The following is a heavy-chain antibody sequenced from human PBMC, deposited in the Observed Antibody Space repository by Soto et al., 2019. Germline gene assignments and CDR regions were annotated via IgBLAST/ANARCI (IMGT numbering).Heavy chain of an antibody. J-gene: IGHJ6*03. CDR1: GYTFTSYG. CDR3: ARGRVGSTSWYYYYYYMDV. Sequence: QVQLVQPGAEVKKPGASVKVSCKASGYTFTSYGISWVRQAPGQGLEWMGWISAYNGNTNYAQKLQGRVTMTTDTSTSTAYMELRRLRSDDTAGYYCARGRVGSTSWYYYYYYMDVWGKGNTVTVSS. V-gene: IGHV1-18*01. D-gene: IGHD2-2*01. CDR2: ISAYNGNT.